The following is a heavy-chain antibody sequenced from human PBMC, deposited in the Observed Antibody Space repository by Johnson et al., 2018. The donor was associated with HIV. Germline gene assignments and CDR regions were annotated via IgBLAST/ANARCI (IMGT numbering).Heavy chain of an antibody. Sequence: QVQLVESGGGLIQPGGSLRLSCAASGFTVSSNYMSWVRQAPGKGLEWVAVISYDGSNKYYADSVKGRFTISRDNSKNTLYLQMNSLRAEDTAVYYCARFRSSNWFDAFDIWGQGTMVTVSA. CDR2: ISYDGSNK. V-gene: IGHV3-30-3*01. J-gene: IGHJ3*02. CDR3: ARFRSSNWFDAFDI. CDR1: GFTVSSNY. D-gene: IGHD6-13*01.